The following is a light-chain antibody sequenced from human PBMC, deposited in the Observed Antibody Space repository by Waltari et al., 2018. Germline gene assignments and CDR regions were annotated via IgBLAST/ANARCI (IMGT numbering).Light chain of an antibody. CDR1: SSDVGNYDL. CDR3: CSYAGLGIYV. Sequence: QSGLTQPASVSGSPGQSITMSCTGTSSDVGNYDLVSWYQQYPGKAPKLMFYEVTRRSSGVSDRFSGAKAGNTASLTIYGLQSEDEADYYCCSYAGLGIYVFGTGTKVTVL. J-gene: IGLJ1*01. CDR2: EVT. V-gene: IGLV2-23*02.